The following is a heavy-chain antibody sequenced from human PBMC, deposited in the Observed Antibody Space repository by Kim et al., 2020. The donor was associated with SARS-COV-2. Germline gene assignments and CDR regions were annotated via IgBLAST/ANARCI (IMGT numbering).Heavy chain of an antibody. CDR2: ISYDGSNK. V-gene: IGHV3-30*18. CDR3: AKDIAAAAGTHYYYYGMDV. J-gene: IGHJ6*02. Sequence: GGSLRLSCAASGFTFSSYGMHWVRQAPGKGLEWVAVISYDGSNKYYADSVKGRFTISRDNSKNTLYLQMNSLRAEDTAVYYCAKDIAAAAGTHYYYYGMDVWGQGTTVTVSS. D-gene: IGHD6-13*01. CDR1: GFTFSSYG.